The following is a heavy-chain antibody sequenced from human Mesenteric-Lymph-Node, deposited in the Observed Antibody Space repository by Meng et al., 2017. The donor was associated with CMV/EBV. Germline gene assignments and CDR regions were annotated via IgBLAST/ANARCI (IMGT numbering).Heavy chain of an antibody. CDR3: ARDLYAGYFDY. Sequence: SETLSLTCTVSGDSISTYYWSRIRQPPGKGLEWIGYIYYTGTTNYNPSLKSRVTISVDTSKNHFSLKLTSVTAADTAVYYCARDLYAGYFDYWGQGTLVTVSS. D-gene: IGHD3-16*01. V-gene: IGHV4-59*01. J-gene: IGHJ4*02. CDR1: GDSISTYY. CDR2: IYYTGTT.